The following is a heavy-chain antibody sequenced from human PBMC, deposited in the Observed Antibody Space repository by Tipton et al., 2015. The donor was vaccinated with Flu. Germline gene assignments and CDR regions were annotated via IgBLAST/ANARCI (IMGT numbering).Heavy chain of an antibody. CDR2: LENIGAT. J-gene: IGHJ5*02. CDR1: GFTFSRYA. Sequence: SLRLSCAASGFTFSRYAMSWVRQAPEKGLEWVSFLENIGATYYADSVRGRFTISRDNSKNTLYLQMNSLRAEDTAVYYCARNWDYQFDPWGQGTLVTVS. D-gene: IGHD1-7*01. CDR3: ARNWDYQFDP. V-gene: IGHV3-23*01.